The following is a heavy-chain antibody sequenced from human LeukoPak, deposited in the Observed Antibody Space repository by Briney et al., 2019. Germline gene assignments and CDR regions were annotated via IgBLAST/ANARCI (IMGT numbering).Heavy chain of an antibody. Sequence: PGTSSLTCTVAAGYISGSSYYGGLSRQPPGKLLGWIGSIYYSGSTYYNPSLQSRVTISVDTSNNPVSLRLSCLTAADTAAYYCATHVGRVGGVDYGGRGTLVTVSS. CDR2: IYYSGST. D-gene: IGHD3-16*01. CDR1: AGYISGSSYY. J-gene: IGHJ4*02. CDR3: ATHVGRVGGVDY. V-gene: IGHV4-39*01.